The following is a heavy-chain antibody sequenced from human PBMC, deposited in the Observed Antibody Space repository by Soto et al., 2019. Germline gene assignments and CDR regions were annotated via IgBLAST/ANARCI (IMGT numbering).Heavy chain of an antibody. J-gene: IGHJ6*02. Sequence: SETLSLTCAVYGGSFSGYYWSWIRQPPGKGLEWIGEINHSGSTNYNPSPKSRVTISVDTSKNQFSLKLSSVTAADTAVYYCARAEKYYYYGMDVWGQGTTVTVSS. CDR1: GGSFSGYY. CDR2: INHSGST. CDR3: ARAEKYYYYGMDV. V-gene: IGHV4-34*01.